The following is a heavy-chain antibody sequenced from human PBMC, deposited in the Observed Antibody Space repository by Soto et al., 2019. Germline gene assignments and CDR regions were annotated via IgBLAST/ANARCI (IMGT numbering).Heavy chain of an antibody. D-gene: IGHD4-4*01. J-gene: IGHJ5*02. CDR2: INPKSDDT. V-gene: IGHV1-2*02. CDR3: ARKHSLDYIRWGLDP. CDR1: GYPFSDNQ. Sequence: QVQLVQSGSEVKKPGASVKVSCKASGYPFSDNQIHWLRRAPGQGLEWMGRINPKSDDTNYAQKFQGRVTMTRDTSIDTAELELTGLTSDDTATYYCARKHSLDYIRWGLDPWGQGTLVTVSS.